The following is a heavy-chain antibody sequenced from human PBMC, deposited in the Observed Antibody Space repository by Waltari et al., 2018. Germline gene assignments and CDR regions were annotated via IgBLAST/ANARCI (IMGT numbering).Heavy chain of an antibody. Sequence: QVQLVQSGAEVKKPGPSVKVSCKAAVGTFSSYAIRWVRPASGHGLEWMGGIIPIFGTANYAQKCQGRVTITTDESTSTAYMELSSLRSEDTAVYYCARDQLRKGDWSPYYYYGMDVWGQGTTVTVSS. J-gene: IGHJ6*02. CDR1: VGTFSSYA. CDR2: IIPIFGTA. V-gene: IGHV1-69*05. CDR3: ARDQLRKGDWSPYYYYGMDV. D-gene: IGHD2-2*01.